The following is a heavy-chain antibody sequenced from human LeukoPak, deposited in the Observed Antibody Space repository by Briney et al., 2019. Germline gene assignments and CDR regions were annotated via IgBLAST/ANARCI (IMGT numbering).Heavy chain of an antibody. V-gene: IGHV3-30*18. CDR3: AKDQSGSGWYTSYYYYMDV. Sequence: GGSLRLSCAASGFPFSDYGMYWVRQAPGKGLEWLAVISHDGNNKYYADSVKGRITISRDNSMNTLYLQMNSLRAEDTAVYYCAKDQSGSGWYTSYYYYMDVWGKGTTVTVSS. CDR2: ISHDGNNK. D-gene: IGHD6-19*01. J-gene: IGHJ6*03. CDR1: GFPFSDYG.